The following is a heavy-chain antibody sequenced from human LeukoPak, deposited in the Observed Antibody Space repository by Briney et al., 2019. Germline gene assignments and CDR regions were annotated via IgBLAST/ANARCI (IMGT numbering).Heavy chain of an antibody. D-gene: IGHD2-2*01. Sequence: PSETLSLTCTVSGGSISSSSYYWGWIRQPPGKGLEWIGSIYYSGSTYYNPSLKSRVTISVDTSKNQFSLKLSSVTAADTAVYYCARGGAMFDPWGQGTLVTVSS. CDR2: IYYSGST. CDR1: GGSISSSSYY. J-gene: IGHJ5*02. CDR3: ARGGAMFDP. V-gene: IGHV4-39*01.